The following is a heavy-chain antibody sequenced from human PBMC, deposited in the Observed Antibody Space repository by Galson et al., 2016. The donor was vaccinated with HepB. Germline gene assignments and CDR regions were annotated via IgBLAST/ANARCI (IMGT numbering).Heavy chain of an antibody. D-gene: IGHD3-10*01. J-gene: IGHJ4*02. CDR2: TSGSGHST. CDR1: GFTFSTYA. CDR3: ARDFASLILVRGLSDFPFDY. V-gene: IGHV3-23*01. Sequence: SLRLSCAASGFTFSTYAMSWVRQAPGKGLEWVSSTSGSGHSTYYADSVRGRFTISRDNAKNSLYLQMNSLRAEDTAVYYCARDFASLILVRGLSDFPFDYWGQGTLVTVSS.